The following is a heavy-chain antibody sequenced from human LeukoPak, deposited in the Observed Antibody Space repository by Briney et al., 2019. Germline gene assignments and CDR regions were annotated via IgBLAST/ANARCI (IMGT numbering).Heavy chain of an antibody. CDR3: AKDRSLWFGELQN. D-gene: IGHD3-10*01. CDR1: GFTLSSYA. V-gene: IGHV3-23*01. J-gene: IGHJ4*02. Sequence: GGALRLSCAASGFTLSSYAMSWVRQAPGKGLEWVSGIHGSGGSTYYADSVKGWFTISKDNSKNTVYLEMNSLRAEDTALYYCAKDRSLWFGELQNWGQGTLVTVSS. CDR2: IHGSGGST.